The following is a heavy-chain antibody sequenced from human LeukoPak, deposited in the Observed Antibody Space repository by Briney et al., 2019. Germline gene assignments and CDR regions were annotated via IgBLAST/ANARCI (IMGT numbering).Heavy chain of an antibody. CDR1: VFTFSSYA. CDR2: ISDSGGST. V-gene: IGHV3-23*01. D-gene: IGHD1-7*01. CDR3: SKVGVEAGTTTLRFDY. Sequence: GGSLSLSCAASVFTFSSYAMSWVRQAPGKGLEWVSAISDSGGSTYYADSVKGRFTISRDNSKNTLYLHVNSLRAEDTAVYYCSKVGVEAGTTTLRFDYWGQGTLVTVSS. J-gene: IGHJ4*02.